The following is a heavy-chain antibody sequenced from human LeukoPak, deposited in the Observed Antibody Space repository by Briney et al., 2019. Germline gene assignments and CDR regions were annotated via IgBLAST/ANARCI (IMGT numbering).Heavy chain of an antibody. CDR1: GFTFSSYA. D-gene: IGHD3-10*01. CDR3: AKDTYYYGSGSYYSPPPAFDI. V-gene: IGHV3-23*01. J-gene: IGHJ3*02. Sequence: TGGSLRLSCAASGFTFSSYAMSWVRQAPGKGLEWVSAISGSGGSTYYADSVKGRFTISRDNSKNTLYLQMNSLRAEDTAVYYCAKDTYYYGSGSYYSPPPAFDIWGQGTMVTVSS. CDR2: ISGSGGST.